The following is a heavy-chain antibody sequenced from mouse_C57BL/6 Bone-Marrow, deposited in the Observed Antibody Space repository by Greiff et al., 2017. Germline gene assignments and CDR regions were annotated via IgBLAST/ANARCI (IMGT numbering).Heavy chain of an antibody. CDR2: IDPSDSYT. Sequence: QVQLKQPGAELVMPGASVKLSCKASGYTFTSYWMHWVKQRPGQGLEWIGEIDPSDSYTNYNQKFKGKSTLTVDKSSSTAYMQLSSLTSEDSAVYYCASTVVAPMDYWGQGTSVTVSS. V-gene: IGHV1-69*01. CDR1: GYTFTSYW. CDR3: ASTVVAPMDY. J-gene: IGHJ4*01. D-gene: IGHD1-1*01.